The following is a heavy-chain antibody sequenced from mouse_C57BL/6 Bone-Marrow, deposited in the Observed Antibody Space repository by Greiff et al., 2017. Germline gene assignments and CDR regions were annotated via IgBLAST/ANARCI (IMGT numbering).Heavy chain of an antibody. CDR2: SRNKANDYTT. CDR3: ARDSRYYAMDY. V-gene: IGHV7-1*01. J-gene: IGHJ4*01. CDR1: GFTFSDFY. Sequence: EVMLVESGGGLVQSGRSLRLSCATSGFTFSDFYMEWVRQAPGKGLEWIAASRNKANDYTTEYSASVKGRFIVSRDTSQSILYLQMNALRAEDTAIYYCARDSRYYAMDYWGQGTSVTVSS.